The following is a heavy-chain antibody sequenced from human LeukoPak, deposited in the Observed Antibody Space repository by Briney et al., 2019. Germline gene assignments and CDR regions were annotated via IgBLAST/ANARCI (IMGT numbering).Heavy chain of an antibody. V-gene: IGHV1-69*05. J-gene: IGHJ5*02. D-gene: IGHD4-23*01. Sequence: SVKVSCKASGGTFSSYAISWVRQAPGQGLEWMGGIIPIFGTANYAQKFQGRVTITTDESTSTAYLELSSLRSEDTAVYYCARDRVKTMVVTPAYNWFDPWGQGTLVTVSS. CDR2: IIPIFGTA. CDR3: ARDRVKTMVVTPAYNWFDP. CDR1: GGTFSSYA.